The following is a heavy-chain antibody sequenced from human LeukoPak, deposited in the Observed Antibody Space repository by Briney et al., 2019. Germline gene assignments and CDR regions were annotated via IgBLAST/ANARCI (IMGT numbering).Heavy chain of an antibody. Sequence: PGGSLRLSCAASGFTFSSYWMHWVRQAPGKGLVWVSRINNDGSNTNYADSVKGRFTISRDNSKNTLYLQMNSLRAEDTAVYNCAKTGGTSGWQRGLGYWGQGTLVTVSS. D-gene: IGHD6-19*01. CDR1: GFTFSSYW. CDR3: AKTGGTSGWQRGLGY. J-gene: IGHJ4*02. CDR2: INNDGSNT. V-gene: IGHV3-74*01.